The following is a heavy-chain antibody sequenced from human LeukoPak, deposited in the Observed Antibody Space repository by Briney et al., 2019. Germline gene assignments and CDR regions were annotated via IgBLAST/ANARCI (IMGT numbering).Heavy chain of an antibody. CDR1: GYTFTGYY. CDR3: ARAGIAAAGVYDY. J-gene: IGHJ4*02. V-gene: IGHV1-2*02. D-gene: IGHD6-13*01. CDR2: INPNSGGT. Sequence: ASVKVSCKASGYTFTGYYMHWGRQAPGQGLEWMGWINPNSGGTNYAQKFQGRVTMTRDTSISTAYMELSRLRSDDTAVYYCARAGIAAAGVYDYWGQGTLVTVSS.